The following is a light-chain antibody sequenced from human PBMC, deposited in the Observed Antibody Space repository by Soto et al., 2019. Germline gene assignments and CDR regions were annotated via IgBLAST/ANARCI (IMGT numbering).Light chain of an antibody. CDR3: QQYNNWPLT. V-gene: IGKV3-15*01. CDR1: QTVSSN. CDR2: GAS. Sequence: IVMTQSPATLSVSPGERATLSCRASQTVSSNLAWYQQKPGQAPRLLIYGASTRAPGLPARFSGSGSGTEFTLTISSLQSEDFAVYYCQQYNNWPLTFGQGTKVDIK. J-gene: IGKJ1*01.